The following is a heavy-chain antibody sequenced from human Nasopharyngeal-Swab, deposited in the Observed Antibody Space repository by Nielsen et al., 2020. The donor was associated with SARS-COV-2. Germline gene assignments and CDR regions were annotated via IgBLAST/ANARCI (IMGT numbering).Heavy chain of an antibody. J-gene: IGHJ4*02. CDR2: ISWNSGSI. V-gene: IGHV3-9*01. Sequence: LSLTCAASGFTFDDYAMHWVRQAPGKGLEWVSGISWNSGSIGYADSVKGRFTISRDNAKNSLYLQMNSLRAEDTALYYCAKDIRRVRWLQLFDYWGQGTLVTVSS. CDR3: AKDIRRVRWLQLFDY. CDR1: GFTFDDYA. D-gene: IGHD5-24*01.